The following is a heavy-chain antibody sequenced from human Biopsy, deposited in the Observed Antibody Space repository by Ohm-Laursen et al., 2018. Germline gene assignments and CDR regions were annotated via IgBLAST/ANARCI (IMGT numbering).Heavy chain of an antibody. J-gene: IGHJ3*01. CDR2: IYGGGSPV. CDR1: GFAFTLYE. CDR3: ARLNSGTYDASDL. V-gene: IGHV3-48*03. Sequence: SLRLSCAASGFAFTLYEMNWVRQAPGKGMEWISYIYGGGSPVSYADSVKGRFTISRDNAQNSLYLHMNSLRAEDTAVYYCARLNSGTYDASDLWGQGTMVIVPS. D-gene: IGHD1-26*01.